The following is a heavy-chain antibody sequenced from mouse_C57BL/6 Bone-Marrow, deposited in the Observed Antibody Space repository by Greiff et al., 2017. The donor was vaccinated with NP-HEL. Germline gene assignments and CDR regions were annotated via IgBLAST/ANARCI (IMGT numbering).Heavy chain of an antibody. Sequence: EVKVEESGGGLVQPGGSMKLSCVASGFTFSNYWMNWVRQSPEKGLEWVAQIRLKSDNYATHYAESVKGRFTISRDDSKSIVYLQMNNLRAEDTGIYYCTGPYYGNYDVWGTGTTVTVSS. CDR1: GFTFSNYW. CDR2: IRLKSDNYAT. CDR3: TGPYYGNYDV. V-gene: IGHV6-3*01. J-gene: IGHJ1*03. D-gene: IGHD2-10*01.